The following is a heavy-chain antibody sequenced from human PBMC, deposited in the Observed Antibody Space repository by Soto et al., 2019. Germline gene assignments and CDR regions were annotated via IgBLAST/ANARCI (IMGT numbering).Heavy chain of an antibody. CDR3: ARDRYPSPPSGWFDP. D-gene: IGHD2-2*01. CDR1: GFTFSSYW. V-gene: IGHV3-74*01. Sequence: PGGSLRLSCAASGFTFSSYWMHWVRQAPGKGLVWVSRINSDGNSTNYADSVKGRFTVSRDNAKNTLYLQMNSLRPEDTAVYYCARDRYPSPPSGWFDPWGQGTMVTGSS. J-gene: IGHJ5*02. CDR2: INSDGNST.